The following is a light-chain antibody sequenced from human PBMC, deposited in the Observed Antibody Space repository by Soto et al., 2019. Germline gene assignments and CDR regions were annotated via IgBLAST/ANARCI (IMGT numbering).Light chain of an antibody. Sequence: DIQMTQSPSTLSGSVGDRVTITCRASQSVSRWLAWYKQKPGEAPKLLIYKASNLESGVPSRFSGSGSGTEFTLTISSLQPDDFATYYCQQYNSYPWTFGQGTKVDI. V-gene: IGKV1-5*03. CDR2: KAS. CDR3: QQYNSYPWT. CDR1: QSVSRW. J-gene: IGKJ1*01.